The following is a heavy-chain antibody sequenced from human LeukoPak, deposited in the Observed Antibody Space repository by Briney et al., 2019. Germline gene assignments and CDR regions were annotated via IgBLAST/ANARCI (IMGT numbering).Heavy chain of an antibody. J-gene: IGHJ4*02. CDR3: ARDLLEWYFGY. CDR2: NSSSGDI. CDR1: GFTFSSSE. D-gene: IGHD3-3*01. Sequence: GGSLRLSCAASGFTFSSSEMNWVRQAPGKGLEWVSCNSSSGDIDYADSVKGRFTISRDNAKNTLYLQMNSLRAEDTAVYYCARDLLEWYFGYWGQGTLVTVSS. V-gene: IGHV3-48*03.